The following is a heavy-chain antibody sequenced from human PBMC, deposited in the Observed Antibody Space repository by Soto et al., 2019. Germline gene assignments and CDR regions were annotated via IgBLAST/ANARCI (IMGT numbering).Heavy chain of an antibody. CDR2: INSDGSST. Sequence: EVQLVESGGGLVQPGGSLRLSCAASGFTFSSYWMHWVHQAPGKGLVWVSRINSDGSSTSYADSVKGRFTISRDNAKNTLYLQMNSLRAEDTAVYYCARGRITMVRGGQYYYYYMDVWGKGTTVTVSS. CDR3: ARGRITMVRGGQYYYYYMDV. D-gene: IGHD3-10*01. CDR1: GFTFSSYW. V-gene: IGHV3-74*01. J-gene: IGHJ6*03.